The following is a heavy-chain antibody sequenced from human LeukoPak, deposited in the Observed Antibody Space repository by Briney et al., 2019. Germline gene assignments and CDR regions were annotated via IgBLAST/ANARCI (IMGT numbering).Heavy chain of an antibody. J-gene: IGHJ5*02. CDR3: ARGVGATTLPGYNWFDP. CDR2: IKHSGST. Sequence: SETLSLTCAVYGGSLSGYYWSWLRQPPGKGLEWLGEIKHSGSTNYNPSLKGRVTISVDTSKNQFSLKLSSVTAADTAVYYCARGVGATTLPGYNWFDPWGQGTLVTVSS. V-gene: IGHV4-34*01. CDR1: GGSLSGYY. D-gene: IGHD1-26*01.